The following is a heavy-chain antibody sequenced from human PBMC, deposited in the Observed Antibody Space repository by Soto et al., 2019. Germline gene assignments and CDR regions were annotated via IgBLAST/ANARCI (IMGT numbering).Heavy chain of an antibody. D-gene: IGHD1-7*01. J-gene: IGHJ6*02. CDR3: ARWSSGITGTSSHYYYGMDV. CDR1: GGTFSSYA. Sequence: QMQLVQSGAEVKKPGSSVKVSCKASGGTFSSYAISWVRQAPGQGLEWMGGIIPIFGTANYAQKFQGRVTITADESTSTAYRELSSLRSEDTAVYYCARWSSGITGTSSHYYYGMDVWGQGTTVTVSS. V-gene: IGHV1-69*01. CDR2: IIPIFGTA.